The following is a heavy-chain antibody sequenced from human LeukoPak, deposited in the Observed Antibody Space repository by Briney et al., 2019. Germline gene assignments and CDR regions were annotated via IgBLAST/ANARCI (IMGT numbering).Heavy chain of an antibody. J-gene: IGHJ3*02. Sequence: GGSLRLSCAASEFTFSSYSMNWVRQAPGKGLEWVAYISSSSSTIYYADSVKGRFSISRDNAKNSLYLQMNSLRAEDTAVYYCARGESYYNEAFDIWGQGRMVTVSS. V-gene: IGHV3-48*01. D-gene: IGHD1-26*01. CDR2: ISSSSSTI. CDR1: EFTFSSYS. CDR3: ARGESYYNEAFDI.